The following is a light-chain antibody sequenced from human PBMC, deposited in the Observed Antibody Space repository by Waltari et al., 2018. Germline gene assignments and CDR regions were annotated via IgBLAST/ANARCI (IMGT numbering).Light chain of an antibody. CDR2: GAS. Sequence: IVLTQSPGTPSLSPGERATLSCRASQSVSSSYLAWYQQKPGQAPRLLIYGASSRATGIPDRFSGSGSGTDFTLTISRLEPEDFAVYYCQQYGSSLITFGQGTRLEIK. V-gene: IGKV3-20*01. J-gene: IGKJ5*01. CDR1: QSVSSSY. CDR3: QQYGSSLIT.